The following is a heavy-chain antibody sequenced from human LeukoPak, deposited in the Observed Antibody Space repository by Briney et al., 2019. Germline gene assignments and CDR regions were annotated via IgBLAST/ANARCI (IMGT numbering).Heavy chain of an antibody. V-gene: IGHV3-30*09. Sequence: GGSLRLSCAASGFTFSSYTMHWVRQAPGKGLDWVTLISYDENTKYYADSVEGRFAISRDNSKNTLYLQMNSLRAEDTAVYYCARDTYYHGSGSYGPIDYWGQGTLVTVSS. CDR1: GFTFSSYT. J-gene: IGHJ4*02. D-gene: IGHD3-10*01. CDR3: ARDTYYHGSGSYGPIDY. CDR2: ISYDENTK.